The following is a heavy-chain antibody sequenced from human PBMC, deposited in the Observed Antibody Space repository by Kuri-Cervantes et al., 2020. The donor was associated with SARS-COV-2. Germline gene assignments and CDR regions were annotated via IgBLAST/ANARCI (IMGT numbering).Heavy chain of an antibody. Sequence: SCKASGCTFSSYAISSVRQAPGQGLEWMGGIIPIFGTANYAQKFQDRVTMTRDTSTTTIHMELRRLTPDGTAVFYCARDRRTGGYSSGFDLWGQGTLVTVSS. CDR1: GCTFSSYA. CDR2: IIPIFGTA. CDR3: ARDRRTGGYSSGFDL. J-gene: IGHJ4*02. D-gene: IGHD5-18*01. V-gene: IGHV1-69*05.